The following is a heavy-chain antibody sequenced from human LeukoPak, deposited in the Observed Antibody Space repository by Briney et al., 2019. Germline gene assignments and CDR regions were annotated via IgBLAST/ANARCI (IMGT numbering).Heavy chain of an antibody. CDR2: IYSDGST. CDR1: GFSVISNY. CDR3: AKEGSLWFGEPFDY. D-gene: IGHD3-10*01. Sequence: PGGSLRLSCAASGFSVISNYMSWVRQVPGKGLERVSTIYSDGSTYYADSVKGRFTISRDNSKNTLYLQMNSLRAEDTAVYYCAKEGSLWFGEPFDYWGQGTLVTVSS. J-gene: IGHJ4*02. V-gene: IGHV3-66*01.